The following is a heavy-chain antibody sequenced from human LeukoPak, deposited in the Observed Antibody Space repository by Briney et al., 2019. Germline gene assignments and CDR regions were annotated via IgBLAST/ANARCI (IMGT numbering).Heavy chain of an antibody. CDR2: ISWNSGSI. Sequence: GGSLRLSCAASGFTFDDDAMHWVRQAPGKGLEWVSGISWNSGSIGYADSVKGRFTISRDNAKNSLYLQMNSLRAEDMALYYCAKDIGSGIAGPLDYWGQGTLVTVS. CDR1: GFTFDDDA. CDR3: AKDIGSGIAGPLDY. V-gene: IGHV3-9*03. J-gene: IGHJ4*02. D-gene: IGHD6-13*01.